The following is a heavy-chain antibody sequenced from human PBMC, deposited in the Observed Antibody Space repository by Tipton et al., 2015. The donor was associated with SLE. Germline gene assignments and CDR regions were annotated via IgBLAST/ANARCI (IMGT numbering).Heavy chain of an antibody. D-gene: IGHD4-17*01. V-gene: IGHV4-34*01. CDR1: GGSFSGYY. CDR2: INHSGST. Sequence: TLSLTCAVYGGSFSGYYWSWIRQPPGKGLEWIGEINHSGSTNYNPSLKSRVTISADTSKNQFSLKLSSVTAADTAVYYCARDRGYGRYLDYWGQGSLVTVSS. J-gene: IGHJ4*02. CDR3: ARDRGYGRYLDY.